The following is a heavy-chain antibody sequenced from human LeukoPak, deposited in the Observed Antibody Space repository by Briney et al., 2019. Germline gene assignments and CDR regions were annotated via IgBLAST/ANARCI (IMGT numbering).Heavy chain of an antibody. CDR1: GVTFSTYG. CDR2: ISYDGSNK. Sequence: GGSLRLSCAASGVTFSTYGMHWVRQAPGQGLEWVALISYDGSNKYYADSVKGRFTISRDNSKNTLYLQMNSLRTEDTGVYYCAKSNGWLADYWGQGTLVTVSS. J-gene: IGHJ4*02. CDR3: AKSNGWLADY. D-gene: IGHD6-19*01. V-gene: IGHV3-30*18.